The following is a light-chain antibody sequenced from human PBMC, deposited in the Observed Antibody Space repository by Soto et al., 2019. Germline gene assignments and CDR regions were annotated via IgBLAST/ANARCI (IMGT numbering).Light chain of an antibody. J-gene: IGKJ1*01. CDR1: QSVRKF. CDR2: AAF. Sequence: IQMTQSPSSLSASVGYRFTITCRASQSVRKFLNYYQQKSGKAPKLLIYAAFSLQSGVPSRFSGSGSGTDFTLAISSLQPEDSATYYCLQDINYPRTFGQGTK. V-gene: IGKV1-6*01. CDR3: LQDINYPRT.